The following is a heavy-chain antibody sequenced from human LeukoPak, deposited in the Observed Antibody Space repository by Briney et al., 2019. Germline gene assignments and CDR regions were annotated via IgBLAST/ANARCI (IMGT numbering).Heavy chain of an antibody. V-gene: IGHV4-39*07. CDR3: ARERVVGYSGSYRHAFDI. D-gene: IGHD1-26*01. CDR1: GGSISSYY. CDR2: IYYSGST. Sequence: SETLSLTCTVSGGSISSYYWGWIRQPPGKGLEWIGSIYYSGSTYYNPSLKSRVTISVDTSKNQFSLKLSSVTAADTAVYYCARERVVGYSGSYRHAFDIWGQGTMVTVSS. J-gene: IGHJ3*02.